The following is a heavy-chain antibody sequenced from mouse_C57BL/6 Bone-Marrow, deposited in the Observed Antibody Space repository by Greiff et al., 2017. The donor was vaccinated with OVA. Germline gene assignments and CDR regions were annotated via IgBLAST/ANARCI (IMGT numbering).Heavy chain of an antibody. CDR3: ARGPIYYYGSSQFSYFDY. CDR1: GFSLSTSGMG. D-gene: IGHD1-1*01. Sequence: QVTLKESGPGILQSSQTLSLTCSFSGFSLSTSGMGVSWIRQPSGKGLEWLAHIYWDDDKRYNPSLKSRLTISKDTSRNQVFLKITSVDTADTATYYCARGPIYYYGSSQFSYFDYWGQGTTLTVSS. V-gene: IGHV8-12*01. CDR2: IYWDDDK. J-gene: IGHJ2*01.